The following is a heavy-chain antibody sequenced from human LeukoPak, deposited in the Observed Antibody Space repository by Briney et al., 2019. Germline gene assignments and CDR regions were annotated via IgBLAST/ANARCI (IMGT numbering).Heavy chain of an antibody. CDR3: ARAPPSPRDTLYFDY. V-gene: IGHV4-59*01. CDR2: IYYSGST. J-gene: IGHJ4*02. Sequence: SETLSLTCTVSGGSISSYYWSWIRQPPGKGLEWIEYIYYSGSTNYNPSLKSRVTISVDTSKNQFSLKLSSVTAADTAVYYCARAPPSPRDTLYFDYWGQGTLVTVSS. CDR1: GGSISSYY. D-gene: IGHD2/OR15-2a*01.